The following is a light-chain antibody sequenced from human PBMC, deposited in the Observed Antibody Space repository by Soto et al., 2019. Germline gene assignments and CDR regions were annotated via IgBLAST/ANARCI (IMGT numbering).Light chain of an antibody. CDR1: SSDVGGYNY. CDR3: SSYSSSSTPYV. Sequence: QSALTQPASVSGSPGQSITISCTGTSSDVGGYNYVSWYQHHPGKAPKVMIYDVSNRPSGVSNRFSGSKSGNTASLTSSGLQAEDEADYYCSSYSSSSTPYVFGSGTKLTVL. J-gene: IGLJ1*01. V-gene: IGLV2-14*03. CDR2: DVS.